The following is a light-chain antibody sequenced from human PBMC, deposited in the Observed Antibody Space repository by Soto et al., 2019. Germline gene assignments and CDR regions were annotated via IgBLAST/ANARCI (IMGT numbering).Light chain of an antibody. Sequence: EIVLTQSPGTLSLSPGEEATISCRASQSVSTNFFAWYQQKPGQAPRLLIYGASTRATGIPDRFSGSGSGTDFTLTISRLEPEDFAVYYCQQYGRTSWTFGQGTKV. V-gene: IGKV3-20*01. CDR3: QQYGRTSWT. CDR2: GAS. CDR1: QSVSTNF. J-gene: IGKJ1*01.